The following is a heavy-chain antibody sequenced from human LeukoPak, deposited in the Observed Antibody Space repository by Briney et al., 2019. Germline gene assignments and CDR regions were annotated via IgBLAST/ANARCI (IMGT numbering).Heavy chain of an antibody. J-gene: IGHJ5*02. CDR2: IYPDNSNT. Sequence: GESLKISCKGSGYNFAGHWIGWVRQLPGKGLEWMGIIYPDNSNTIYSPSLQGQVTMSADKSINTAYLQWSSLTASDTAIYYCARQAAGVATRDMIWFDPWGQGTLVTVSS. CDR3: ARQAAGVATRDMIWFDP. CDR1: GYNFAGHW. D-gene: IGHD4-23*01. V-gene: IGHV5-51*01.